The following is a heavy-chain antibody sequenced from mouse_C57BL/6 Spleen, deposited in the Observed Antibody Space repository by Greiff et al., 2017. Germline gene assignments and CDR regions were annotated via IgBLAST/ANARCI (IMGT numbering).Heavy chain of an antibody. Sequence: VQLQQSGPELVKPGASVKISCKASGYTFTDYYMNWVKQSHGKSLEWIGDINPNNGGTSYNQKFKGKATLTVDKSSSTAYRELRSLPSEDSAVYDCAPYYGSSRYWYFDVWGTGTTVTVSS. CDR1: GYTFTDYY. CDR2: INPNNGGT. D-gene: IGHD1-1*01. CDR3: APYYGSSRYWYFDV. J-gene: IGHJ1*03. V-gene: IGHV1-26*01.